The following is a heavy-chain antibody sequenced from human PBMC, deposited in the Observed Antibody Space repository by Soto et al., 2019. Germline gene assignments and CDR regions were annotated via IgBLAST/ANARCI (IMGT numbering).Heavy chain of an antibody. J-gene: IGHJ4*02. CDR1: GYSFITYG. CDR2: ISTYNGNT. D-gene: IGHD3-22*01. CDR3: ARGPTDYHDNSGNYYLDS. Sequence: ASVKVSCKVSGYSFITYGVSWVRQAPGQGLDWMGWISTYNGNTKYAERLQGRVTMTTDTTTSTAYMELRSLRSDDTAVYYCARGPTDYHDNSGNYYLDSWGQGTLVTVSS. V-gene: IGHV1-18*01.